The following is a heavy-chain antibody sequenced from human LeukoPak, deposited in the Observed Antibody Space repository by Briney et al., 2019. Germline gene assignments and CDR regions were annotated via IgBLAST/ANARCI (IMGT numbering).Heavy chain of an antibody. Sequence: GGSLRLSCAASGFTFSSYGMHWVRQAPGKGLEWVAVISYDGSNKYYADSVKGRFTISRDNSKNTLYLQMNSLRAEDTAVYYCAKQSSSRYGPFDYWGQGTLVTVSS. CDR2: ISYDGSNK. V-gene: IGHV3-30*18. CDR3: AKQSSSRYGPFDY. CDR1: GFTFSSYG. J-gene: IGHJ4*02. D-gene: IGHD6-13*01.